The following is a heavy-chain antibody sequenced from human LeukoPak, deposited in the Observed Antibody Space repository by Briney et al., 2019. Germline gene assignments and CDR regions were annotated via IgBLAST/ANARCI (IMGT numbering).Heavy chain of an antibody. D-gene: IGHD3-22*01. CDR3: AKEGDNTGYRYFDD. Sequence: GGSLRCSCAASAFKLIGTSMTWFGQAPGKGLEWGSYINSSSGTIIYADSVKGRFTISRDNAKSSMYLQMNSLRAEDTAVYYCAKEGDNTGYRYFDDWGQGTLVTVSS. CDR2: INSSSGTI. J-gene: IGHJ4*02. CDR1: AFKLIGTS. V-gene: IGHV3-48*04.